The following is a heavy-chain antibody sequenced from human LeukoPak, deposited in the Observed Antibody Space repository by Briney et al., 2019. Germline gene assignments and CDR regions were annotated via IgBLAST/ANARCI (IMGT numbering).Heavy chain of an antibody. V-gene: IGHV4-38-2*01. CDR1: GFTFSSYA. Sequence: PGGSLRLSCAASGFTFSSYAMSWVRQPPGKGLEWIGSIYYSGSTYYNPSLKSRVTISVDKSKKQFSLKLGSLAAADQAGLYRAKGGTSGWYVVPFDIWGQGTMVTVSS. J-gene: IGHJ3*02. CDR3: AKGGTSGWYVVPFDI. CDR2: IYYSGST. D-gene: IGHD6-13*01.